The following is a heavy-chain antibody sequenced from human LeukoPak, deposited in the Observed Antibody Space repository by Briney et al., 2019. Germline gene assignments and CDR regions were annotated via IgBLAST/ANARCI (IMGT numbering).Heavy chain of an antibody. CDR2: IYYSGST. CDR3: ARVESSSWYGYYYYYGMDV. D-gene: IGHD6-13*01. J-gene: IGHJ6*02. CDR1: GGSISSSSYY. V-gene: IGHV4-39*07. Sequence: PSETLSLTCTVSGGSISSSSYYWGWIRQPPGKGLEWIGSIYYSGSTYYNPSLKSRVTISVDTSKNQFSLKLSSVTAADTAVYYCARVESSSWYGYYYYYGMDVWGQGTTVTVSS.